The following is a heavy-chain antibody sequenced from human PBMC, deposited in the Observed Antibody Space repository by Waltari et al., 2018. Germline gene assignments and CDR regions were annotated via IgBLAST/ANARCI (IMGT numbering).Heavy chain of an antibody. V-gene: IGHV4-4*03. J-gene: IGHJ4*02. Sequence: QLQLQESCPGLVKPPGTLSLPLPVPAASMTSNNWWSWVRQPPEKGLEWIGQSHRSGRTNYNPSLESRVTISIDTANKQLSLKLTSTTAADTAVYYCARDRGRGLYLDSWGQGILVTVSP. D-gene: IGHD2-15*01. CDR3: ARDRGRGLYLDS. CDR2: SHRSGRT. CDR1: AASMTSNNW.